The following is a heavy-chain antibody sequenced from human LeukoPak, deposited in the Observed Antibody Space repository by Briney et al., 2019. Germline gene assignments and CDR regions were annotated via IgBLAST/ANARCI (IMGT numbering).Heavy chain of an antibody. D-gene: IGHD3-3*01. CDR1: GGSVTSTNW. J-gene: IGHJ4*02. Sequence: SETLSLTCGVSGGSVTSTNWWTWVRQPPGKGLWWIREVHVDGRTNYTPSLKSRLTLSVDLSENHISLRLTSVTAADTAVYYCAREGGFYRPLDYSGQGTLVTVSS. CDR2: VHVDGRT. V-gene: IGHV4-4*02. CDR3: AREGGFYRPLDY.